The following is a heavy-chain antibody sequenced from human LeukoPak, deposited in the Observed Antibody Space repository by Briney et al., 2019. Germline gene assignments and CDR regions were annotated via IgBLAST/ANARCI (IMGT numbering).Heavy chain of an antibody. Sequence: ASVKVSCKVSGYTLTELSMHWVRQAPGKGLEWMGGFDPEDGETIYAQKFQGRVTMTEDTSTDTAYMELSSLRSEDTAVYYCATGWEAIPSPTRYYFDYWGQGTLATVSS. J-gene: IGHJ4*02. D-gene: IGHD1-26*01. CDR1: GYTLTELS. CDR3: ATGWEAIPSPTRYYFDY. CDR2: FDPEDGET. V-gene: IGHV1-24*01.